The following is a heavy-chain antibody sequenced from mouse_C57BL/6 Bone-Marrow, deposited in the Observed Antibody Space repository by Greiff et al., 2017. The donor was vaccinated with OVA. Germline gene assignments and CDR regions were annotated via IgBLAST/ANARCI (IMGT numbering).Heavy chain of an antibody. CDR3: VGGNYHWYFDV. D-gene: IGHD2-1*01. CDR2: ISSGGNYT. Sequence: VPGVESGGDLVKPGGSLKLSCAASGFTFSSYGMSWIRQTPDKRLAWVATISSGGNYTYYPDSVKGGFTISRDNATNTLYLQLSSLKSEVTAMYYCVGGNYHWYFDVLGTGTTVTVSS. J-gene: IGHJ1*03. CDR1: GFTFSSYG. V-gene: IGHV5-6*01.